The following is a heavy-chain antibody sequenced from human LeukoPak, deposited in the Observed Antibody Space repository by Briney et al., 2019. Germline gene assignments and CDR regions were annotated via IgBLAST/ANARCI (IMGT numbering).Heavy chain of an antibody. Sequence: GGSLRLSCAASGFTFSSYGMHWVRQAPGKGLEWVAVISYDGSNKYYADSVKGRFTISRDNSKNTLYLQMNSLRAEDTAVYYCAKLCLAGGRYDAFDIWGQGTMVTASS. CDR2: ISYDGSNK. CDR1: GFTFSSYG. D-gene: IGHD2-21*01. V-gene: IGHV3-30*18. CDR3: AKLCLAGGRYDAFDI. J-gene: IGHJ3*02.